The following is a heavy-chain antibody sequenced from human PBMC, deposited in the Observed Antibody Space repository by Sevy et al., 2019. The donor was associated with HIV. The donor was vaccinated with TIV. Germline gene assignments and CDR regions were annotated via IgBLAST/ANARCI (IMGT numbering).Heavy chain of an antibody. CDR1: GFTFNSYT. J-gene: IGHJ4*02. CDR2: ITSGSTYI. CDR3: ARDGGCSSTSCLLYFDY. D-gene: IGHD2-2*01. Sequence: GGSLRLSCAASGFTFNSYTMNGVRQAPWKGLEWVSSITSGSTYIYYADSVKGRFTISRDNAKNSLYLQMNSLRAEDTAVYYCARDGGCSSTSCLLYFDYWGQGSLVTVSS. V-gene: IGHV3-21*01.